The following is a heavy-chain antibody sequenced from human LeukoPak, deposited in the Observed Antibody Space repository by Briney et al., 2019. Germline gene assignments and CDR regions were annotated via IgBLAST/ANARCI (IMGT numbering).Heavy chain of an antibody. CDR2: TNNDGTTK. D-gene: IGHD5-24*01. CDR1: GFMFSNFW. J-gene: IGHJ4*02. Sequence: GGSLRLSCAASGFMFSNFWMPWVRQAPGKGLEWVSFTNNDGTTKEYADSVKGRFTISRDNTRNTVDLQMNGLSAEDTAVYYCARGDGGFDYWGQGSLVTVSS. CDR3: ARGDGGFDY. V-gene: IGHV3-74*03.